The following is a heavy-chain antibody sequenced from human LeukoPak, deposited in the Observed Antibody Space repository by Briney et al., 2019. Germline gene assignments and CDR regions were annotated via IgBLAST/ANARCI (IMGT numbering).Heavy chain of an antibody. CDR1: GGSINSYY. CDR3: AGDVMSTALDACDV. V-gene: IGHV4-59*01. J-gene: IGHJ3*01. Sequence: SETLSLTCTVSGGSINSYYRNWIRQPPGKGLELIGYIYYSGSPTYNPSLKSRVTISVDTSKNQFSLQLSSVTAADTAVYYCAGDVMSTALDACDVWGQGTMVTVSS. D-gene: IGHD1-1*01. CDR2: IYYSGSP.